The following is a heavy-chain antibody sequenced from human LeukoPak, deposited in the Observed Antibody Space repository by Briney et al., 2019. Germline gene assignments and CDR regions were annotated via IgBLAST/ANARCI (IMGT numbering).Heavy chain of an antibody. CDR3: ARDGVVAATTNLPYNWFDP. CDR2: IIPLFATA. CDR1: GYTFTSYG. J-gene: IGHJ5*02. Sequence: ASVKVSCKASGYTFTSYGISWVRQAPGQGLEWMGGIIPLFATANYAQNFQGRVTLTMDESTNTGYMELSSLRSEDTAVYYCARDGVVAATTNLPYNWFDPWGQGTLVTVSS. V-gene: IGHV1-69*05. D-gene: IGHD2-15*01.